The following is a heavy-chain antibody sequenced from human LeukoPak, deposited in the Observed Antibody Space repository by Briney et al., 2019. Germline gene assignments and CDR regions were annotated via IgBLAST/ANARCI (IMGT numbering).Heavy chain of an antibody. CDR2: IYTSGST. Sequence: SQTLSLTCPVSGGSISSGSYYWSWIRQPAGKGLEWIGRIYTSGSTNYNPSLKSRVTISVDTSKNQFSLKLSSVTAADTAVYYCARERIVVVPAAIEHYFDYWGQGTLVTVSS. CDR3: ARERIVVVPAAIEHYFDY. V-gene: IGHV4-61*02. CDR1: GGSISSGSYY. J-gene: IGHJ4*02. D-gene: IGHD2-2*02.